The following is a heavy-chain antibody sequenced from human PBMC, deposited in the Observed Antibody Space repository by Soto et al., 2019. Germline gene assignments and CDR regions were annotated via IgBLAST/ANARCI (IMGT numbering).Heavy chain of an antibody. J-gene: IGHJ6*02. CDR3: VRENYYYGMDV. V-gene: IGHV3-66*01. Sequence: HPGGSLRLSCAASGFDASANFMTWVRQAPGKGLEWVTAINNAGTTFYADSVKGRFSISRDDSKNTLYLQMNSLRVEDTAMYYCVRENYYYGMDVWGQGTAVTVSS. CDR1: GFDASANF. CDR2: INNAGTT.